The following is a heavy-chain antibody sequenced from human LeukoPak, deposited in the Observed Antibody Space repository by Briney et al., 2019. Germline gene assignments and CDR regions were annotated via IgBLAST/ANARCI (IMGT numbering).Heavy chain of an antibody. J-gene: IGHJ6*02. CDR2: INHSGTT. CDR3: ARGPLAAAGTLTYYYYGMDV. Sequence: PSETLSLTCSVSGDSISSSIYYWGWIRQPPGKGLEWIGEINHSGTTNYNPSLKSRVTISVDTSKNQFSLKLSSVTAADTAVCYCARGPLAAAGTLTYYYYGMDVWGQGTTVTVSS. CDR1: GDSISSSIYY. D-gene: IGHD6-13*01. V-gene: IGHV4-39*07.